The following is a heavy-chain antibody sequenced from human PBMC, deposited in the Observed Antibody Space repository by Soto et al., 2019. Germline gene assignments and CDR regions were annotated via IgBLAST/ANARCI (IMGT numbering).Heavy chain of an antibody. J-gene: IGHJ6*02. CDR1: GFVFGDYA. D-gene: IGHD2-2*01. CDR3: TRAGIDVVVPAAQGFFYYGMDV. V-gene: IGHV3-49*04. CDR2: IRSETFGGTA. Sequence: TGGSLRLSCITSGFVFGDYAMIWVRQAPGKGLEWVAFIRSETFGGTADYAASVKGRFTVSRDDSKRITYLQMSSLKSEDTAVYFCTRAGIDVVVPAAQGFFYYGMDVWGQGPTVTVSS.